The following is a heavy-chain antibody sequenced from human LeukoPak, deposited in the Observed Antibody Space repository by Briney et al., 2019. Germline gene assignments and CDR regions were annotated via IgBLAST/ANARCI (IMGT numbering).Heavy chain of an antibody. Sequence: SVKVSCKASGGTLNSYVISWVRQAPGQGPEWMGGIIPIFGTTNYAQKFQGRVTITADKSTSTGYMELSSLRSDDTAVYYCARDGGGDWDYWGQGTLVTVSS. V-gene: IGHV1-69*06. D-gene: IGHD2-21*02. CDR2: IIPIFGTT. CDR3: ARDGGGDWDY. CDR1: GGTLNSYV. J-gene: IGHJ4*02.